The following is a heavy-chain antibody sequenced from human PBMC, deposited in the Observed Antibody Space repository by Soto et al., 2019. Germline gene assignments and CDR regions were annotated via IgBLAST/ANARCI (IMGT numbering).Heavy chain of an antibody. CDR3: AREGGRYCSGGSCQVDY. CDR2: IYYSGNT. CDR1: GGSITSSSYY. Sequence: QLQLQESGPGLVKPSETLSLTCTVSGGSITSSSYYWGWIRQPPGKGLEWIGSIYYSGNTYYTPYLTSRGSISVAWSKNQFSLNLISVTAADTAVYYCAREGGRYCSGGSCQVDYWGQGTLVTVSS. V-gene: IGHV4-39*02. J-gene: IGHJ4*02. D-gene: IGHD2-15*01.